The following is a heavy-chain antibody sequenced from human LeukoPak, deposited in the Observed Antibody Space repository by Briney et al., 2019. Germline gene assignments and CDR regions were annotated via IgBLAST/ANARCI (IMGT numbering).Heavy chain of an antibody. Sequence: PSETLSLTCAVSGGSISSSTWWTWVRQPPGKGLEWIGEVFYSGSTNSNPSLKSRHTMSVDESKHEFSLKLTSVTAADTAVYYCASGGLVSRYLDHWGQGTLVTVSP. V-gene: IGHV4-4*02. J-gene: IGHJ4*02. D-gene: IGHD3-9*01. CDR1: GGSISSSTW. CDR2: VFYSGST. CDR3: ASGGLVSRYLDH.